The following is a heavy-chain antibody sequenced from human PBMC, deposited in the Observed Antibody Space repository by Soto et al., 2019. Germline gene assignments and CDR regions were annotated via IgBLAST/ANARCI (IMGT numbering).Heavy chain of an antibody. CDR3: ARTKCSGGSCYSWSLDC. D-gene: IGHD2-15*01. V-gene: IGHV4-31*03. Sequence: TLSLTCTVSGGSITTGGYYWSWIRQLPGKGLEWIGHRYYSESTYYNPSLKSRVSISLDTSKNQFSLKLSFVTAADTAMYYCARTKCSGGSCYSWSLDCWGHVTPVTVAS. CDR2: RYYSEST. CDR1: GGSITTGGYY. J-gene: IGHJ4*01.